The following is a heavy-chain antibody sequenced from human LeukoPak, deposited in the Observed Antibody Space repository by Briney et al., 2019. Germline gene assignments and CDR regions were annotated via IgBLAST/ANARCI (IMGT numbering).Heavy chain of an antibody. CDR2: ISSSRNYI. V-gene: IGHV3-21*01. CDR3: ARDPYYYDSSGYYGEGFDY. CDR1: GFTFSSYS. Sequence: PGGSLRLSCAASGFTFSSYSMNWVRQAPGKGLEWVSYISSSRNYIFYADSVKGRFTISRDNAKNSLYLQMNSPRAEDTAVYYCARDPYYYDSSGYYGEGFDYWGQGTLVTVSS. J-gene: IGHJ4*02. D-gene: IGHD3-22*01.